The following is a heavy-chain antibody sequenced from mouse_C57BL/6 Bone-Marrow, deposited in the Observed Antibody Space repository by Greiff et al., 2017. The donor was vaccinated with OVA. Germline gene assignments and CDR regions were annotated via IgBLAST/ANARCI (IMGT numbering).Heavy chain of an antibody. V-gene: IGHV1-52*01. CDR2: IDPSDSET. D-gene: IGHD1-1*01. CDR3: ARRGVVAPSAMDY. Sequence: QVQLQQSGAELVRPGSSVKLSCKASGYTFTSYWMHWVKQRPIQGLEWIGNIDPSDSETHYNQKFKDKATLTVDKSSSTAYMQLSSLTSEDSAVYYCARRGVVAPSAMDYWGQGTSVTVSS. J-gene: IGHJ4*01. CDR1: GYTFTSYW.